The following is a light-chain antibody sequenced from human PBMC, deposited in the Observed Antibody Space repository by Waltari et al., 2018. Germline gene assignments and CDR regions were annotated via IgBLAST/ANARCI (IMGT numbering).Light chain of an antibody. J-gene: IGLJ2*01. Sequence: QSALTQPASVSGFPGQSITISCTGTSSDIGGYNYVSWYQHHPGKAPQLMIYEVTKRPSGVSYRFSGSKSGNTASLTISGLQAEDEANHFCSSYTSTSTLDVFGGGTKLTVL. CDR3: SSYTSTSTLDV. CDR1: SSDIGGYNY. V-gene: IGLV2-14*01. CDR2: EVT.